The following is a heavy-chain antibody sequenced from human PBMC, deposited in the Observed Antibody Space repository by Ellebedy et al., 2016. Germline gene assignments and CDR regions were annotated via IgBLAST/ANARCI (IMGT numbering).Heavy chain of an antibody. V-gene: IGHV3-30*03. Sequence: GESLKISXAASGFTFSSYGMHWVRQAPGKGLEWVAVISYDGSNKYYADSVKGRFTISRDNSKNTLYLQMNSLRAEDTAVYYCARDQEKSIAVGFYFDYWGQGTLVTVSS. CDR3: ARDQEKSIAVGFYFDY. J-gene: IGHJ4*02. CDR1: GFTFSSYG. D-gene: IGHD6-19*01. CDR2: ISYDGSNK.